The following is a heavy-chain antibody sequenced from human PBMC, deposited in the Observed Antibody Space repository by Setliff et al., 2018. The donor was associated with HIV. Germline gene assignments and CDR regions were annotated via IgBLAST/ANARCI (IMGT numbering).Heavy chain of an antibody. CDR2: FYTSGST. CDR3: ARVDGYDFWSGYYTPHAFDI. Sequence: SETLSLTCTVSGGSISSYYWSWIRQPAGKGLEWIGRFYTSGSTNYNPSLKSRVTMSVDTSKNQFSLKLSSVTAADTAVYYCARVDGYDFWSGYYTPHAFDIWGQGTMVTVS. V-gene: IGHV4-4*07. CDR1: GGSISSYY. J-gene: IGHJ3*02. D-gene: IGHD3-3*01.